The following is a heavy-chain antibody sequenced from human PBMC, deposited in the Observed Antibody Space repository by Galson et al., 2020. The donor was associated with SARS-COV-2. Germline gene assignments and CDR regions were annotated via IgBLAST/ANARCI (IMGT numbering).Heavy chain of an antibody. CDR2: ISSSGSTI. Sequence: GESLKISCAASGFTFSSYEMNWVRQAPGKGLEWVSYISSSGSTIYYADSVKGRFTISRDNAKNSLYLQMNSLRAEDTAVYYCARAGIGSTTGYYYYMDVWGKGTTVTVSS. D-gene: IGHD1-1*01. CDR3: ARAGIGSTTGYYYYMDV. V-gene: IGHV3-48*03. J-gene: IGHJ6*03. CDR1: GFTFSSYE.